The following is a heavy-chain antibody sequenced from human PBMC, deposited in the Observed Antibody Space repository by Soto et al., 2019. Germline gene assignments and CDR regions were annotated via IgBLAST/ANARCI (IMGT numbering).Heavy chain of an antibody. CDR1: GFTFSTYG. CDR3: AKDLQSYGDYDYYCYGMDV. Sequence: QVQLVESGGGEVQPGRSLTISCAASGFTFSTYGMHWVRQTPGKGLEWVAGISYDGTNKFYSDSVQGRFTNSRDNFKNTLTLQMNSLRADDTAVYSCAKDLQSYGDYDYYCYGMDVWGLGTRVTVSS. CDR2: ISYDGTNK. V-gene: IGHV3-30*18. D-gene: IGHD4-17*01. J-gene: IGHJ6*02.